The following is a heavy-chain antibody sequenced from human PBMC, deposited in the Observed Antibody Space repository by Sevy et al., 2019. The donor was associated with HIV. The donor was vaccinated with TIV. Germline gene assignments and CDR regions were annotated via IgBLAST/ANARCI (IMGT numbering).Heavy chain of an antibody. Sequence: GGSLRLSCAASGFTFDDYAMHWVRQAPGKGLEWVSGISWNSGSIGYADSVKGRFTISRDNAKNSLYLQMNSLRAEDTALHYCAKAGRYSRYYFDYWGQGTLVTVSS. CDR2: ISWNSGSI. V-gene: IGHV3-9*01. CDR1: GFTFDDYA. D-gene: IGHD6-13*01. J-gene: IGHJ4*02. CDR3: AKAGRYSRYYFDY.